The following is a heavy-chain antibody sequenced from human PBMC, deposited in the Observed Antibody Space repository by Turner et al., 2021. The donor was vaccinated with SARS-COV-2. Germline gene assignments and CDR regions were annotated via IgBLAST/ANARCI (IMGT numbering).Heavy chain of an antibody. CDR2: INPSGGST. D-gene: IGHD2-15*01. CDR3: ARSGGGFDY. CDR1: GSTFTSYY. Sequence: QVQLVQSGAEVKNPGAPVKVSCKASGSTFTSYYMHWVRQAPGQGLEWMGIINPSGGSTGYAQKFQGRVTMTRDTSTSTVYMELSSLRSEDTAVYYCARSGGGFDYWGQGTLVTVSS. V-gene: IGHV1-46*01. J-gene: IGHJ4*02.